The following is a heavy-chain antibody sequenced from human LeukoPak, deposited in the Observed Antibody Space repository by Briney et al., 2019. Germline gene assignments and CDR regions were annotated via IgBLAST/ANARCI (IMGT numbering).Heavy chain of an antibody. V-gene: IGHV3-11*04. CDR2: ISSSGSTI. D-gene: IGHD6-13*01. CDR1: GFTFSDYY. Sequence: GGSLRLSCAASGFTFSDYYMSWIRQAPGKGLEWVSYISSSGSTIYYADSVKGRFTISRDNAKNSLYLQMNSLRAEDTAVYYCARDDQQQLPRDDAFDIWGQGTMVTVSS. CDR3: ARDDQQQLPRDDAFDI. J-gene: IGHJ3*02.